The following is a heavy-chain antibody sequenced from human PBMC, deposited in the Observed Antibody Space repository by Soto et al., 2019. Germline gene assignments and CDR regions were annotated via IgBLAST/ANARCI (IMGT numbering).Heavy chain of an antibody. Sequence: GASVKVSCKASGGTFSSYAISWVRQAPGQGLEWMGGIIPIFGTANYAQKFQGRVTITADESTSTAYMELSSLRSEDTAVYYCARSLGPETYYDFWSGYPGPHYGMDVWGQGTTVTVSS. CDR1: GGTFSSYA. D-gene: IGHD3-3*01. CDR3: ARSLGPETYYDFWSGYPGPHYGMDV. J-gene: IGHJ6*02. V-gene: IGHV1-69*13. CDR2: IIPIFGTA.